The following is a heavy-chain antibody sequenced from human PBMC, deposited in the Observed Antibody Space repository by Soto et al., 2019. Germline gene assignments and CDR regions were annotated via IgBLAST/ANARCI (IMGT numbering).Heavy chain of an antibody. Sequence: GESLKISCKGSGYSFTSYWINWVRQMPGKGLEWMVRIDPSDSYKNYSPSFEGHVTISADKSINTAYLQWSSLKASDTAMYYWARAPSTGPYGFDIWGQGTMVPVAS. CDR2: IDPSDSYK. CDR3: ARAPSTGPYGFDI. V-gene: IGHV5-10-1*01. J-gene: IGHJ3*02. CDR1: GYSFTSYW.